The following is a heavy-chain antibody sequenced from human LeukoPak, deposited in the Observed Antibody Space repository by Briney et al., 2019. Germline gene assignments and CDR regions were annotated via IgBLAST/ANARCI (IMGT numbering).Heavy chain of an antibody. V-gene: IGHV3-33*01. Sequence: PGGSLRLSCAGSGFTFSSYGMHWVRQAPGKGLEWVAVIWYDGRKKYFADSVKGRFTISRDNSKNTLYLQMNSLRAEDTAAYYCARDMDGGDPMYYFDYWGQGTLVTVSS. CDR3: ARDMDGGDPMYYFDY. CDR1: GFTFSSYG. CDR2: IWYDGRKK. J-gene: IGHJ4*02. D-gene: IGHD2-21*02.